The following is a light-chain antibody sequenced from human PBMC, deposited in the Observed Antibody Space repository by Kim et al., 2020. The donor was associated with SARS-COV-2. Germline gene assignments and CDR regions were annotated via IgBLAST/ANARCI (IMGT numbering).Light chain of an antibody. V-gene: IGLV6-57*03. J-gene: IGLJ2*01. Sequence: GKTVTISRTRTDGNIDNNYVHWFQQRPGSAPTIIIYEDKERPSGVPDRFSASVDRSSNSASLVVSGLKTEDEADYYCQSYAGTTVVFGGGTQLTVL. CDR3: QSYAGTTVV. CDR2: EDK. CDR1: DGNIDNNY.